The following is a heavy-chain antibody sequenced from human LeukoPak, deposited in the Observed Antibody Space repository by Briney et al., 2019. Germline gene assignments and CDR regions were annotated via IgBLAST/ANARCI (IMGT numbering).Heavy chain of an antibody. D-gene: IGHD4-11*01. CDR1: GFTFSNAW. CDR2: IKRKTDGATT. Sequence: PGGSLRLSCAASGFTFSNAWMSWVRQAPGKGLEWVGRIKRKTDGATTDYGAPVKGRFTISRDGSKNTLYLQMNSLKTEDTAVYYCTTVSYSNYGFDYWGQGTLVTVSS. V-gene: IGHV3-15*01. J-gene: IGHJ4*02. CDR3: TTVSYSNYGFDY.